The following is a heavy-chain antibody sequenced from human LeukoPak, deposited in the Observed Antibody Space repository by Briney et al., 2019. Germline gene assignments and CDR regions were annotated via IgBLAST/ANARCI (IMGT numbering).Heavy chain of an antibody. CDR3: ARDQGYDYVWGSNRYGY. D-gene: IGHD3-16*02. CDR1: GFTVSSNY. V-gene: IGHV3-53*01. CDR2: IYSGGST. J-gene: IGHJ4*02. Sequence: PGGSLRLSCAASGFTVSSNYMSCVRQAPGKGLEWVSVIYSGGSTYYADFVKGRFTISRDNSKNTLSLQMNSLRVEDTAVYYCARDQGYDYVWGSNRYGYWGQGTLVTVSS.